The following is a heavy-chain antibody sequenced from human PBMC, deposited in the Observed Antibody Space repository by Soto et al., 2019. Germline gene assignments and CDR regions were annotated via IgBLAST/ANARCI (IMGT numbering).Heavy chain of an antibody. CDR1: GFTLSSNW. J-gene: IGHJ6*02. Sequence: PGGPLGLYVTASGFTLSSNWMYWVRQAPGKGLAWVSRIKTDERDTAYADSVKGRFTISRDNAKNTLFLQMNSLRVEDTAVYYCVRFSGMDVWGQGTTVTVSS. CDR2: IKTDERDT. CDR3: VRFSGMDV. V-gene: IGHV3-74*01.